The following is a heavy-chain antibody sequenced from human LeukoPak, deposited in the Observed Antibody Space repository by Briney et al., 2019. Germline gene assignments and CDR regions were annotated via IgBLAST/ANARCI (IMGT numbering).Heavy chain of an antibody. CDR3: ARPRYRGFDH. J-gene: IGHJ4*02. CDR2: IKQDGTE. V-gene: IGHV3-7*01. CDR1: GFSFSDFA. Sequence: GGSLRLSCEVSGFSFSDFAMSWVRQAPGKGLEWVASIKQDGTEYYVDSVRGRFTTSRDNAKNSLFLQMKSLRVEDTAVYYCARPRYRGFDHWGQGALVAVSS. D-gene: IGHD3-10*01.